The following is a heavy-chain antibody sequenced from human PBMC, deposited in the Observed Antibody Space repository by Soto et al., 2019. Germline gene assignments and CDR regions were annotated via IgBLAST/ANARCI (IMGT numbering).Heavy chain of an antibody. CDR1: GGSISSYY. D-gene: IGHD3-3*01. CDR2: SYYSGSS. Sequence: QVQLQESGPGLVKPSETLSLTCTVSGGSISSYYWSWIRQPPGKGLEWIGYSYYSGSSNYNPSLTSRVTISVDTSKNQFSLKLSSVTAADTAVYYCARDSIFGVAHPAGGLDYWGQGTLVTVSS. J-gene: IGHJ4*02. CDR3: ARDSIFGVAHPAGGLDY. V-gene: IGHV4-59*01.